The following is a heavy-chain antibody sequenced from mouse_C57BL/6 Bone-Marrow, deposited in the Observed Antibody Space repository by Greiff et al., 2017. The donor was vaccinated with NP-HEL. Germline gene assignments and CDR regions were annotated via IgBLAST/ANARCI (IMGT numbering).Heavy chain of an antibody. CDR2: INPNNGGT. D-gene: IGHD6-2*01. V-gene: IGHV1-26*01. CDR1: GYTFTDYY. Sequence: EVQLQQSGPELVKPGASVKISCKASGYTFTDYYMNWVKQSHGKSLEWIGDINPNNGGTSYNQKFKGKDTLTVDKSSSTAYMAHRSLTSEDSADYDCARTLWDWYFDVWGTGTTVTVSS. J-gene: IGHJ1*03. CDR3: ARTLWDWYFDV.